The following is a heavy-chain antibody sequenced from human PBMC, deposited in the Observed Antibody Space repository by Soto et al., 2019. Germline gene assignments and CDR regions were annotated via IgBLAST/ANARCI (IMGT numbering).Heavy chain of an antibody. J-gene: IGHJ4*02. D-gene: IGHD3-10*01. Sequence: QVQLVQSGAELKKPGSSVKVSCKASGDTFSGYPINWVRQAPGEGLAWMGRIIPAFGTTNDAQRFEGRVTFTADESTNTAYMELRGLVSEDTAVYYCAREGGFGEFKYGGPGTLVTVSS. CDR1: GDTFSGYP. CDR3: AREGGFGEFKY. V-gene: IGHV1-69*18. CDR2: IIPAFGTT.